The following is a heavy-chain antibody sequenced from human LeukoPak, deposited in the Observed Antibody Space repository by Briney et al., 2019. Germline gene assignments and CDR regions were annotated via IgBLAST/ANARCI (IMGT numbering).Heavy chain of an antibody. V-gene: IGHV1-69*13. D-gene: IGHD4-17*01. J-gene: IGHJ4*02. CDR2: IIPIFGTA. CDR3: AREREANYGDYDY. CDR1: GGTFSSYA. Sequence: SVKVSFKASGGTFSSYAISWVRQAPGQGLEWMGGIIPIFGTANYAQKFQGRVTITADESTSTAYMELSSLRSEDTAVYYCAREREANYGDYDYWGQGTLVTVSS.